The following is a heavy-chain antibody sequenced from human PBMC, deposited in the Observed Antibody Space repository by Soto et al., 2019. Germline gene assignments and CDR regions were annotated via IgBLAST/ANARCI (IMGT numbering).Heavy chain of an antibody. J-gene: IGHJ4*02. Sequence: SLRLSCEASGMNFGGYWMHWVRQAPGKGLVWVSEINTDGTSTNYADSLKGRFTISRDNARDTLYLQMNSLSVEDTAVYYCATLSAPVDFWGQETLVTVSS. V-gene: IGHV3-74*01. CDR3: ATLSAPVDF. D-gene: IGHD6-6*01. CDR2: INTDGTST. CDR1: GMNFGGYW.